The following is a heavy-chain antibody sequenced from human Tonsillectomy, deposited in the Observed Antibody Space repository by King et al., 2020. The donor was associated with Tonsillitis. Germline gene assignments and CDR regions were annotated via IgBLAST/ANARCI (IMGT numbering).Heavy chain of an antibody. V-gene: IGHV7-4-1*02. CDR2: INTNTGNP. CDR3: ARGADSSRWYGPSYSYGMDV. D-gene: IGHD6-13*01. CDR1: GYTFTSYA. Sequence: QLVQSGSELKKPGASVKVSCKASGYTFTSYAMNWVRQAPGQGLEWMGWINTNTGNPTYAQDFTGRFVFSLDTSVSTAYLKINSLKAVDTAVYYCARGADSSRWYGPSYSYGMDVWGQGTTVTVSS. J-gene: IGHJ6*02.